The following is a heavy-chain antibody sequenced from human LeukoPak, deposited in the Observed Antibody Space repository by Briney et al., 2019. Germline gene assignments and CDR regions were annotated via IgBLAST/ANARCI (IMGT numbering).Heavy chain of an antibody. J-gene: IGHJ4*02. V-gene: IGHV3-23*01. CDR2: VGGSASGT. Sequence: PGGSLRLSCAASGFIFSSYTMSWVRQAPGKGLEWVSTVGGSASGTFYADSVKGRFTVSRDNSKNTLNLQMNSLRAEDTAVYYCATTAYSSSSLGFWGQGTLVTVSS. CDR3: ATTAYSSSSLGF. CDR1: GFIFSSYT. D-gene: IGHD6-6*01.